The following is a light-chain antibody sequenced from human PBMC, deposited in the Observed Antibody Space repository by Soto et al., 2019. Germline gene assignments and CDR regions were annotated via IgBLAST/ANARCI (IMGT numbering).Light chain of an antibody. Sequence: QSVLTQAPPVSGTPGQRVTITCSGSSSNIGRNSVNWYQHLPGTAPKLLTHGNNHRPSGVPDRFSGSKSGTSASLAISGLQPEDEADYCCAAWDDSLNEYVFGDGTKVTAL. CDR2: GNN. J-gene: IGLJ1*01. CDR1: SSNIGRNS. V-gene: IGLV1-44*01. CDR3: AAWDDSLNEYV.